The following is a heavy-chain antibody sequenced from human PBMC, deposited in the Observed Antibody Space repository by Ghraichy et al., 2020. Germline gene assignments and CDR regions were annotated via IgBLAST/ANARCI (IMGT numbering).Heavy chain of an antibody. CDR1: GFSLTTRGVG. CDR2: VSWDDDK. V-gene: IGHV2-5*02. D-gene: IGHD3-10*01. Sequence: SGPTLVKPTQTLTLTCTFSGFSLTTRGVGVGWIRQPPGKALEWLALVSWDDDKRYSPSLKTRLTITKDTSKNQVVLTMTNIDPVDTATYYCAQGPYYYNPLVTLHFDYWGQGTLVTVSS. J-gene: IGHJ4*02. CDR3: AQGPYYYNPLVTLHFDY.